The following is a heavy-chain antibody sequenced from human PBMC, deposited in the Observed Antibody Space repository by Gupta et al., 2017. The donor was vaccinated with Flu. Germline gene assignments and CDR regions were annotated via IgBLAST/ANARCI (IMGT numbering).Heavy chain of an antibody. CDR1: GFTFRNFA. D-gene: IGHD6-13*01. V-gene: IGHV3-23*01. CDR3: AKDRRQQLAPDILDV. Sequence: EVQLLESGGGLVQPGGSLRLSCVASGFTFRNFAMSWVRQAPGKGLEWVSSISGRGASIYHADSVKGRFTISRDNSNNTVYLQLGSLRVDDTAVYYCAKDRRQQLAPDILDVWGQGTRVTVSS. J-gene: IGHJ3*01. CDR2: ISGRGASI.